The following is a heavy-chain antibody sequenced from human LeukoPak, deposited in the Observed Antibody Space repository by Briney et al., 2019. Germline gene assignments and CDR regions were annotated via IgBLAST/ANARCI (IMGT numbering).Heavy chain of an antibody. J-gene: IGHJ4*02. CDR2: IIPIFGTA. CDR3: ARDSYSSSWYSIFDY. D-gene: IGHD6-13*01. CDR1: GGTFSSYA. V-gene: IGHV1-69*06. Sequence: ASVKVSCKASGGTFSSYAISWVRQAPGQGLEWMGGIIPIFGTANYAQKFQGRVTITADKSTSTAYMELSSLRSEDTAVYYCARDSYSSSWYSIFDYWGQGTLVTVSS.